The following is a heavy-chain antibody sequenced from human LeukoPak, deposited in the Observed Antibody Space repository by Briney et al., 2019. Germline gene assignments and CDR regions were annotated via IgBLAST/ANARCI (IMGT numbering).Heavy chain of an antibody. D-gene: IGHD3-16*01. CDR3: ARELAYDYVWGSYRDY. Sequence: PGGSLRLSCAASGFTFSSYEMNWVRQAPGKGPEWVSYISSSGSTIYYADSVKGRFTISRDNAKNSLYLQMNSLRAEDTAVYYCARELAYDYVWGSYRDYWGQGTLVTVSS. J-gene: IGHJ4*02. CDR2: ISSSGSTI. V-gene: IGHV3-48*03. CDR1: GFTFSSYE.